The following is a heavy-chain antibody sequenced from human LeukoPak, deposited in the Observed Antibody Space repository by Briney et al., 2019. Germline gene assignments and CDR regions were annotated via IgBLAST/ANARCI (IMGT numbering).Heavy chain of an antibody. J-gene: IGHJ4*02. Sequence: GGTLRLSCAASGFTFSSYGMSWVRQAPGKGLEWVSAISGSGGSTYYADSVKGRFTISRDNSKNTLYLQMNSLRAEDTAVYYCAKDRRDYYDSSGSYYFDYWGQGTLVTLSS. CDR1: GFTFSSYG. V-gene: IGHV3-23*01. CDR3: AKDRRDYYDSSGSYYFDY. CDR2: ISGSGGST. D-gene: IGHD3-22*01.